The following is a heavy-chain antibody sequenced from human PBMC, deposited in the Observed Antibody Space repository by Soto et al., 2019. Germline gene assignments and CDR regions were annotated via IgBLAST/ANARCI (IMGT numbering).Heavy chain of an antibody. D-gene: IGHD2-21*02. J-gene: IGHJ6*02. CDR3: ANEGMAYCGGDCLSYGMDV. Sequence: GXSXKVSCKVSGYTXNELSMHLVRQAPGKGLEWMGGFDPEDCETIYAQKFQGRVTMTEDTSTDTAYIELSSLRSEDTAVYYCANEGMAYCGGDCLSYGMDVWGQGTTVTVSS. CDR1: GYTXNELS. V-gene: IGHV1-24*01. CDR2: FDPEDCET.